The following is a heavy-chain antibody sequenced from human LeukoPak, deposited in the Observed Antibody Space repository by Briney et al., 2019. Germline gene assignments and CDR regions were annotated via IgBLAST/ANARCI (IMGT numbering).Heavy chain of an antibody. V-gene: IGHV3-30*02. CDR3: AKDLSQLLWFGESSIWHFLDY. CDR2: IRSDGSNK. J-gene: IGHJ4*02. Sequence: PGGSLRLSCAASGFTFSTYGMHWVRQAPGKGLEWVAFIRSDGSNKYYADSVKGRFTNSRDNSKNTLYLQMNSLRAEDTAVYYCAKDLSQLLWFGESSIWHFLDYWGQGTLVTVSS. D-gene: IGHD3-10*01. CDR1: GFTFSTYG.